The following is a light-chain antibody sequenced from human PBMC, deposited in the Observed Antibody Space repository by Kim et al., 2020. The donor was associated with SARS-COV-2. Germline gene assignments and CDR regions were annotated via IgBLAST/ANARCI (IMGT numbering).Light chain of an antibody. Sequence: SLSPGERATPSCRASQSVSSYLAWYQQKPGQAPRLLIYYASNKATGIPARFSGSGSGTDFTLTISSLEPEDFAIYYCQQRSYWPLTFGGGTKLEI. CDR3: QQRSYWPLT. V-gene: IGKV3-11*01. CDR1: QSVSSY. J-gene: IGKJ4*01. CDR2: YAS.